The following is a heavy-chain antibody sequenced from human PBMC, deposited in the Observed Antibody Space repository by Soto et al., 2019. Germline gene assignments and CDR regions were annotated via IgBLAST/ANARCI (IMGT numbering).Heavy chain of an antibody. CDR1: GGSISSGDYY. D-gene: IGHD3-22*01. CDR2: IYYSGST. J-gene: IGHJ4*02. Sequence: SETLSLTCTVSGGSISSGDYYWSWIRQPPGKGLEWIGYIYYSGSTYYNPSLKSRVTISVDTSKNQFSLKLSSVTAADTAVYYCARASYYYDSSGYYYVDYWGQGTLVTVSS. V-gene: IGHV4-30-4*01. CDR3: ARASYYYDSSGYYYVDY.